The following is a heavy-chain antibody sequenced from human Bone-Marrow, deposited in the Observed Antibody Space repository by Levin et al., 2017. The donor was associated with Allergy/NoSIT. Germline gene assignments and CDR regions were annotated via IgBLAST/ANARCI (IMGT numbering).Heavy chain of an antibody. Sequence: ESGPTLVKPTQTLTLTCTFSGFSLSTYGVGVGWIRQPPGKALDWLALIYWDDDERYSPSLKSRLTITKDTSKKQVVLSMTNVDPVDTATYYCAHSTNSSPVFDFWGQGTLVTVSS. J-gene: IGHJ4*02. D-gene: IGHD6-13*01. V-gene: IGHV2-5*02. CDR3: AHSTNSSPVFDF. CDR1: GFSLSTYGVG. CDR2: IYWDDDE.